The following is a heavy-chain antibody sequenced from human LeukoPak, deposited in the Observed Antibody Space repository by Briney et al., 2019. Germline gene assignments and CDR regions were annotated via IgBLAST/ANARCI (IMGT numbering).Heavy chain of an antibody. V-gene: IGHV1-69*13. J-gene: IGHJ4*02. Sequence: ASVKVSCKTSGGTFNSYAISWVRQAPGQGLEWMGGIIPIFGTANYAQKFQGRVTITADESTSTAYMELSSLRSEDTAVYYCARTPGGDTAMVYFDYWGQGTLVTVSS. CDR2: IIPIFGTA. CDR1: GGTFNSYA. CDR3: ARTPGGDTAMVYFDY. D-gene: IGHD5-18*01.